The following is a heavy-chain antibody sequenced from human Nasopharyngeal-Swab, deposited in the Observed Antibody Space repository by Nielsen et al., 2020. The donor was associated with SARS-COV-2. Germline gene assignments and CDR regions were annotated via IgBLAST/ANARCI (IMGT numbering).Heavy chain of an antibody. CDR3: AKDQASFGHNFESSTGEDY. CDR1: GFTFRSYA. CDR2: ISGSGAGT. D-gene: IGHD5-24*01. J-gene: IGHJ4*02. Sequence: GESLKISCAASGFTFRSYAMNWVRQAPGKGLEWVSGISGSGAGTYYADSVKDRFTISRDNSKNTLYLQMNSLRAEDTAVYYCAKDQASFGHNFESSTGEDYWGQGTLVTVSS. V-gene: IGHV3-23*01.